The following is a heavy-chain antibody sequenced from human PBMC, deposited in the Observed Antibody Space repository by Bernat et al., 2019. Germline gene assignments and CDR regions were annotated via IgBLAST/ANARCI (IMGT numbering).Heavy chain of an antibody. CDR3: ARDRGYDSGGFDY. CDR2: ILSDGNNK. CDR1: GFTFSTYA. D-gene: IGHD3-22*01. V-gene: IGHV3-30-3*01. J-gene: IGHJ4*02. Sequence: QVQLVESGGGVVQPGRSQRLSCAASGFTFSTYAIHWVRQAPGKGLEWVSLILSDGNNKYYADSVKGRFSISRDNSWDTLFLQMNSLRPEDTAIYYCARDRGYDSGGFDYWGQGTLVTVSS.